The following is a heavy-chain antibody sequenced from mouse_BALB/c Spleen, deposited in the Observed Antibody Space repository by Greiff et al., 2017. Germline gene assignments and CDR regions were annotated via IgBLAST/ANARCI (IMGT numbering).Heavy chain of an antibody. CDR2: IYPGSGST. CDR3: TRDDYDDYYYAMDY. J-gene: IGHJ4*01. Sequence: LQQPGSELVRPGASVKLSCKASGYTFTSYWMHWVKQRPGQGLEWIGNIYPGSGSTNYDEKFKSKATLTVDTSSSTAYMQLSSLTSEDSAVYYCTRDDYDDYYYAMDYWGQGTSVTVSS. CDR1: GYTFTSYW. V-gene: IGHV1S22*01. D-gene: IGHD2-4*01.